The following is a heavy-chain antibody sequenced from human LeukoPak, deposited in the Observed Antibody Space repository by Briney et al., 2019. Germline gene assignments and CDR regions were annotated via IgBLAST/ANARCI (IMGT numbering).Heavy chain of an antibody. V-gene: IGHV4-59*01. D-gene: IGHD3-22*01. J-gene: IGHJ5*02. CDR2: IYYGGST. CDR1: GGSISSYY. CDR3: ARDLYYDSSGYYYNWFDP. Sequence: SETLSLTCTVSGGSISSYYWSWIRQPPGKGLEWIGYIYYGGSTNYNPSLKSRVTISVDTSKNQFSLKLSSVTAADTAVYYCARDLYYDSSGYYYNWFDPWGQGTLVTVSS.